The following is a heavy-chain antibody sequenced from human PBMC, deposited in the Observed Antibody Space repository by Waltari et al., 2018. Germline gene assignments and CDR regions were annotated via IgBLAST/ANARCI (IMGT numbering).Heavy chain of an antibody. J-gene: IGHJ6*02. Sequence: EVQLVESGGGLVQPGGSLRLSCAASGFTFSSYSMNWVRQAPGKGLEWVSYISSSSSTIYDADAVKGRFTISRDNAKNSLYLQMNSLRAEDTAVYYCASWGSGSYLGRIYYYYGMDVWGQGTTVTVSS. CDR2: ISSSSSTI. CDR1: GFTFSSYS. V-gene: IGHV3-48*01. CDR3: ASWGSGSYLGRIYYYYGMDV. D-gene: IGHD3-10*01.